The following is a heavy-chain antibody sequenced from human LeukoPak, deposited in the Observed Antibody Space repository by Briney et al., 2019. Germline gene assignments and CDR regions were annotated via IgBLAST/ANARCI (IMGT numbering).Heavy chain of an antibody. D-gene: IGHD3-22*01. CDR1: GGSISSYY. V-gene: IGHV4-59*08. Sequence: SETLSLTCTVSGGSISSYYWSWIRQPPGKGLEWIGYIYYSGSTNYNPSLKSRVTISVDTSKNQFSLKLSSVTAADTAVYYCARLDDSSGKPTEAFDIWGQGTMVTVSS. J-gene: IGHJ3*02. CDR2: IYYSGST. CDR3: ARLDDSSGKPTEAFDI.